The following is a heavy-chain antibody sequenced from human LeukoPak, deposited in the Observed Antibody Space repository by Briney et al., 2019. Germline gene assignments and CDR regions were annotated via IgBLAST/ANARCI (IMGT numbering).Heavy chain of an antibody. CDR3: AKDADPWELGAFDI. J-gene: IGHJ3*02. D-gene: IGHD1-26*01. V-gene: IGHV3-23*01. Sequence: GGSLRLSCAASGFTFSTSAMTWVRQAPGKGLEWVSGISGSGVTDYADSVKGRFTISRDNSKNTLYLQMNSLRAEDTAVYYCAKDADPWELGAFDIWGQGTMVTVSS. CDR2: ISGSGVT. CDR1: GFTFSTSA.